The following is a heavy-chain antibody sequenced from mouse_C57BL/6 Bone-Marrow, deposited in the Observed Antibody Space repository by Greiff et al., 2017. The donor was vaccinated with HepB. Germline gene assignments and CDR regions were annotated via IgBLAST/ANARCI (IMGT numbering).Heavy chain of an antibody. CDR1: GYAFSSSW. D-gene: IGHD1-1*01. CDR2: IYPGDGDT. V-gene: IGHV1-82*01. CDR3: ARSTYYGSNY. Sequence: SGPELVKPGASVKISCKASGYAFSSSWMNWVKQRPGKGLEWIGRIYPGDGDTNYNGKFKGKATLTADKSSSTAYMQLSSLTSEDSAVYFCARSTYYGSNYWGQGTTLTVSS. J-gene: IGHJ2*01.